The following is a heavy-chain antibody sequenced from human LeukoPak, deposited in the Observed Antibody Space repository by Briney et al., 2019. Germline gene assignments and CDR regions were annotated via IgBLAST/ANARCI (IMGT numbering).Heavy chain of an antibody. Sequence: PSETLSLTCTVSGGSISSSSYYWGWIRQPPGKGLEWIGSIYYSGSTYYNPSLKSRVTISVDTSKNQFSLKLSSVTAADTAVYYCARDGHSSSWLRPWGQGTLVTVSS. CDR2: IYYSGST. CDR1: GGSISSSSYY. CDR3: ARDGHSSSWLRP. J-gene: IGHJ5*02. D-gene: IGHD6-13*01. V-gene: IGHV4-39*07.